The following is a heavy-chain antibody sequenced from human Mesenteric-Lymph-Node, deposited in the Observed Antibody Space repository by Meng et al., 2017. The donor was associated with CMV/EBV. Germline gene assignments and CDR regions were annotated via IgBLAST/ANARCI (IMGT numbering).Heavy chain of an antibody. V-gene: IGHV4-61*01. D-gene: IGHD1-26*01. CDR2: VSYTEST. CDR3: ARELRSGNYFYFDY. CDR1: SVNSDNSF. J-gene: IGHJ4*02. Sequence: SVNSDNSFLTWIRQPPGKRLEWIGYVSYTESTNYNPSLKSRVTISVDTSKNQFSLKLSSVTAADTAVYFCARELRSGNYFYFDYWGQGTLVTVSS.